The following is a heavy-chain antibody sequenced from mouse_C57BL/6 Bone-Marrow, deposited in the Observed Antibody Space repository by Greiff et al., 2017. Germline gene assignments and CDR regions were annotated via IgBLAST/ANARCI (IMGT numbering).Heavy chain of an antibody. D-gene: IGHD2-1*01. Sequence: VQLQQSGPELVKPGASVKMSCKASGYTFTDYNMHWVKQSHGKSLEWIGYINPNNGGTSYNQKFKGKATLTVNKSSSTAYMELRSLTSEDSAVYYCAKEAGNYDYFDYWGQGTTLTVSS. CDR3: AKEAGNYDYFDY. CDR1: GYTFTDYN. J-gene: IGHJ2*01. CDR2: INPNNGGT. V-gene: IGHV1-22*01.